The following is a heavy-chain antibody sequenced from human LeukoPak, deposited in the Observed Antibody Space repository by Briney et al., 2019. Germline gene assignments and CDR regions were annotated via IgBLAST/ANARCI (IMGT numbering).Heavy chain of an antibody. CDR1: GFTFDDYA. CDR3: EKDISLAGAGIGD. D-gene: IGHD6-19*01. CDR2: ISWNSGSI. V-gene: IGHV3-9*01. J-gene: IGHJ4*02. Sequence: PGRSLRLSCAASGFTFDDYAMHWVRQAPGKGLEWVSGISWNSGSIGYADSVKGRFTISRDNAKNSLYLQMNSLRAEDTALYYCEKDISLAGAGIGDWGKGPLVTVSS.